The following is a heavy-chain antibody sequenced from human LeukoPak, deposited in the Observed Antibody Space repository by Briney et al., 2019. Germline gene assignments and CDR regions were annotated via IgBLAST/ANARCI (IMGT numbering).Heavy chain of an antibody. CDR1: GFIVSGDF. V-gene: IGHV3-66*01. J-gene: IGHJ4*02. D-gene: IGHD6-13*01. CDR2: IYSDGST. CDR3: ARDTAAAGTESIDY. Sequence: PGGSLRLSCAASGFIVSGDFMSWIRQAPGKGLEWVSVIYSDGSTYYADSVKGRFTTSRDNSKNTLHLQMNSLRAEDTAVYYCARDTAAAGTESIDYWGQGTLVTVSS.